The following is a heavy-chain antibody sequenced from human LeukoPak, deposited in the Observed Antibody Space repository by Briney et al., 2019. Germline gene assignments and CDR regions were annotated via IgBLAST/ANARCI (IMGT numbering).Heavy chain of an antibody. CDR1: GFTFSNYY. CDR3: ARIDSSWGEWVDY. V-gene: IGHV3-11*01. CDR2: ISSSGSTI. J-gene: IGHJ4*02. D-gene: IGHD6-13*01. Sequence: PGGSLRLSCAASGFTFSNYYMSWIRQAPGKGLEWVSYISSSGSTIYYADSVKGRFTISRDNAKNSLYLQMNSLRAEDTAVYYCARIDSSWGEWVDYWGQGTLVTVSS.